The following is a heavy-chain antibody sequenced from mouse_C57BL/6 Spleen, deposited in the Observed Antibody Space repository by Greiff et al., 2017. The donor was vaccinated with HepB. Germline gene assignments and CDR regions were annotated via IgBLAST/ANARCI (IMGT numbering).Heavy chain of an antibody. CDR2: IYPGSGNT. CDR3: ARMDDYDNYYAMDY. D-gene: IGHD2-4*01. V-gene: IGHV1-66*01. J-gene: IGHJ4*01. CDR1: GYSFTSYY. Sequence: SGPELVKPGASVKISCKASGYSFTSYYIHWVKQRPGQGLEWIGWIYPGSGNTKYNEKFKGKATLTADTSSSTAYMQLSSLTSEDSAVYYCARMDDYDNYYAMDYWGQGTSVTVSS.